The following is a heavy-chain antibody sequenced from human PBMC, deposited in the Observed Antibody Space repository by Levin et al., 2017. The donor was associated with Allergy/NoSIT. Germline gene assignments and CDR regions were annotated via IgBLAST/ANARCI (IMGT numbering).Heavy chain of an antibody. CDR2: INTGNGNT. J-gene: IGHJ4*02. Sequence: ASLKVSCKASGYTFTSHGMHWVRQTPGQRLEWMGWINTGNGNTQYSQKFQGRVTIGRDTFASTAYMELSYLTSEDTAVYYCARDDSSTWYGGIDSWGQGTLVTVSS. V-gene: IGHV1-3*04. CDR3: ARDDSSTWYGGIDS. CDR1: GYTFTSHG. D-gene: IGHD6-13*01.